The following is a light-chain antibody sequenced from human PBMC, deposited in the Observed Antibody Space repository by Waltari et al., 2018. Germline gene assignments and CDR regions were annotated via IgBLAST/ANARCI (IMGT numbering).Light chain of an antibody. CDR3: QSYDRSLSAVV. V-gene: IGLV1-40*01. J-gene: IGLJ2*01. Sequence: QSVLTQPPSVSGAPGQRVTIPCTGSSSNIGAAYDGHWYQQLPKTAPKLLIYGNNIRPSGVPDRIAGFQSGTSASLTITGLQAEDEADYYCQSYDRSLSAVVFGGGTKLTVL. CDR1: SSNIGAAYD. CDR2: GNN.